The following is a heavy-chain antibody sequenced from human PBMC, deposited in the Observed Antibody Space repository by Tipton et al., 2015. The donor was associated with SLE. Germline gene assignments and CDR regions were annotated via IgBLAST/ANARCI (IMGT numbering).Heavy chain of an antibody. CDR2: IYYSGST. D-gene: IGHD4-17*01. J-gene: IGHJ3*02. V-gene: IGHV4-59*01. Sequence: LRLSCTVSGGSISSYYWSWIRQPPGKGLEWIGYIYYSGSTNYNPSLKSRVTISVDTSKNQFSLKLSSVTAADTAVYYCARGGGVWVYGDYAFDIWGQGTMVTVSS. CDR1: GGSISSYY. CDR3: ARGGGVWVYGDYAFDI.